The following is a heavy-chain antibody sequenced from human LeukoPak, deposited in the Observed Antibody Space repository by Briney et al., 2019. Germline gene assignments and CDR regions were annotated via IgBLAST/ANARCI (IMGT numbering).Heavy chain of an antibody. D-gene: IGHD6-13*01. CDR1: DGSFSGYY. V-gene: IGHV4-34*01. CDR2: INHSGSA. CDR3: ARGRGAAAGIYFQH. J-gene: IGHJ1*01. Sequence: SETLSLTCAVYDGSFSGYYCSWIRQPPGKGLEWIGEINHSGSANYNPSLKSRVTILLDTSKNQFSLKLSSVTAADTAVYYCARGRGAAAGIYFQHWGQGTLVTVSS.